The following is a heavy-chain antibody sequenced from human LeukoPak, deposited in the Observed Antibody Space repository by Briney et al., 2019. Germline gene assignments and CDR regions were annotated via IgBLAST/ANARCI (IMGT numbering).Heavy chain of an antibody. D-gene: IGHD1-26*01. CDR2: ISAYNGNT. J-gene: IGHJ4*02. CDR1: GYTFTSYY. Sequence: ASVKVSCKASGYTFTSYYINWVRQAPGQGLEWMGWISAYNGNTKYAQKLQGRVTMTTDTSTSTAYMELRSLRSDDTAVYYCARVFGGSGSYFLTFDYWGEGTLVTVSS. V-gene: IGHV1-18*01. CDR3: ARVFGGSGSYFLTFDY.